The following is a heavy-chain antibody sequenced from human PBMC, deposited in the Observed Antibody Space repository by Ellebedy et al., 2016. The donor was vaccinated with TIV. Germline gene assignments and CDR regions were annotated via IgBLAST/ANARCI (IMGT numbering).Heavy chain of an antibody. CDR3: ARFFSYYGMDV. V-gene: IGHV4-4*07. D-gene: IGHD2/OR15-2a*01. Sequence: MPSETLSLTCTVSGGSISSYYWSWIRQPAGKGLEWIGRIYYSGSTNYNPSLKSRVTISVDTSKNQFSLKLSSVTAADTAVYYCARFFSYYGMDVWGQGTTVTVSS. CDR1: GGSISSYY. J-gene: IGHJ6*02. CDR2: IYYSGST.